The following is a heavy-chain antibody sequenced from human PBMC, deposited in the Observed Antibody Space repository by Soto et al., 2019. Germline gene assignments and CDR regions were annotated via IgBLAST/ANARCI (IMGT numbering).Heavy chain of an antibody. CDR1: GFTVSSYG. CDR2: FSYDGVNK. J-gene: IGHJ6*02. CDR3: AKGPLHRAIYGMDV. V-gene: IGHV3-30*18. Sequence: QVQLVQSGGGVVQPGRSLRLSCAASGFTVSSYGMHWVRQAPGKGLEWVAVFSYDGVNKYYTDSVKGRFTISRDNSKNTLYLQMKSLRAEDTAVYYCAKGPLHRAIYGMDVWGQGTTVTVSS.